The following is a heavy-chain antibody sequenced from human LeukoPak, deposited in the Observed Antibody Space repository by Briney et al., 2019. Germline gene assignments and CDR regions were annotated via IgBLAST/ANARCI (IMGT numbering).Heavy chain of an antibody. Sequence: GGSLRLSCAASGFTFSSFGMNWARQAPGKGLEWVSYITSSSSTVYYADSVKGRFTISRDNAKNSLYLQMNSLRAEDTAVYYCARSIGSSWTAVDYWGQGTLVTVSS. V-gene: IGHV3-48*04. J-gene: IGHJ4*02. CDR2: ITSSSSTV. CDR3: ARSIGSSWTAVDY. D-gene: IGHD6-13*01. CDR1: GFTFSSFG.